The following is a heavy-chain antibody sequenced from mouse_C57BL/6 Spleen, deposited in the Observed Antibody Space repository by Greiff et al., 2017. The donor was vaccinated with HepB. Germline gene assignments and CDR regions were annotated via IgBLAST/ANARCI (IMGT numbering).Heavy chain of an antibody. J-gene: IGHJ4*01. Sequence: EVQLQESGPGLVKPSQSLSLTCSVTGYSITSGYYWNWIRQFPGNKLEWMGYISYDGSNNYNPSLKNRISITRDTSKNQFFLKLNSVTTEDTATYSCARGGWFYAMDYWVQGTSVTVSS. D-gene: IGHD1-1*02. CDR2: ISYDGSN. CDR3: ARGGWFYAMDY. V-gene: IGHV3-6*01. CDR1: GYSITSGYY.